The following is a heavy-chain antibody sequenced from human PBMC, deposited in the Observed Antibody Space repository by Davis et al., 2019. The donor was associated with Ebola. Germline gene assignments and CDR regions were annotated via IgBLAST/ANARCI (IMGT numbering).Heavy chain of an antibody. CDR1: GYIFRRYA. J-gene: IGHJ4*02. V-gene: IGHV1-3*01. D-gene: IGHD4-17*01. Sequence: AASVKVSCKASGYIFRRYAMHWVRQAPGQRLEWMAWINAANGYTKYSQNIQGRVTITRDTSANTVYMEMSSLKSEDTAVYYCARGTVTGSSDYWGQGTLVTVSS. CDR3: ARGTVTGSSDY. CDR2: INAANGYT.